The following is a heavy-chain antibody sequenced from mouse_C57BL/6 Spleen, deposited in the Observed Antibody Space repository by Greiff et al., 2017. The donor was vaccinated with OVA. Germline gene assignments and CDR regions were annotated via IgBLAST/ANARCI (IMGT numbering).Heavy chain of an antibody. CDR1: GYTFTSYW. CDR3: ATPLAGTSQLTFAD. J-gene: IGHJ3*01. D-gene: IGHD2-14*01. Sequence: VQLQQPGAELVMPGASVKLSCKASGYTFTSYWMHWVKQRPGQGLEWIGEIDPSDGYTNYNQKFKGKSTLTVDESSSTAYMQLSSLTSEDSAVYYCATPLAGTSQLTFADWGQGTLVTVSA. CDR2: IDPSDGYT. V-gene: IGHV1-69*01.